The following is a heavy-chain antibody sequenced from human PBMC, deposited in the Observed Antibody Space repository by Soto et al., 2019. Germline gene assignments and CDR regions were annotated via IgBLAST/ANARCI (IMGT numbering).Heavy chain of an antibody. D-gene: IGHD4-17*01. CDR3: ARGLTTVPIRPFDY. CDR1: GGSFSGYY. J-gene: IGHJ4*02. Sequence: SETLSLTCAVYGGSFSGYYWSWIRQPPGKGLEWIGEINHSGSTNYNPSLKSRVTISVDTSKNQFSLKLSSVTAADTAVYYCARGLTTVPIRPFDYWGQGTLVTVSS. V-gene: IGHV4-34*01. CDR2: INHSGST.